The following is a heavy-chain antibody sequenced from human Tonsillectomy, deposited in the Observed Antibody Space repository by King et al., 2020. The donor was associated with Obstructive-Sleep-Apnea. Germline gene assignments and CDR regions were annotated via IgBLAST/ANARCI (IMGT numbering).Heavy chain of an antibody. Sequence: QLQESGPGLVKPSQTLSLTCTVSGGSLIRVWSYWIGIRQPPGKGLWWIGYIDYSWSTYYNPSLKSRVTISVDTAKNQFSLKLRSVTAADTAVYYCARGAMTLGAFDIWGQGTMVTVSS. J-gene: IGHJ3*02. V-gene: IGHV4-31*03. CDR1: GGSLIRVWSY. D-gene: IGHD2-2*01. CDR2: IDYSWST. CDR3: ARGAMTLGAFDI.